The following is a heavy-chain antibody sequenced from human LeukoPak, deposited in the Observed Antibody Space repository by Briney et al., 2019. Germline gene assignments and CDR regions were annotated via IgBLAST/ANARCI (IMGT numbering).Heavy chain of an antibody. Sequence: PSETLSLTCTISGGSISSSSYYWGWIRQPPGKGLEWIGSIYYSGSTYYNPSLKSRVTISVDTSKNQFSLKLSSVTAADTAVYYCARLGGQLVRAGNWFDPWGQGTLVTVSS. CDR3: ARLGGQLVRAGNWFDP. J-gene: IGHJ5*02. V-gene: IGHV4-39*01. CDR1: GGSISSSSYY. D-gene: IGHD6-6*01. CDR2: IYYSGST.